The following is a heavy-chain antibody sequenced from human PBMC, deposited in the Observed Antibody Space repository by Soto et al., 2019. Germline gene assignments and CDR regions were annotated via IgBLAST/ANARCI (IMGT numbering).Heavy chain of an antibody. V-gene: IGHV2-26*01. Sequence: QVTLKESGPVLVKPTETLTLTCTVSGFSLSNARMGVSWIRQPPGKALEWLAHIFSNDEKSYTTSLKSRPTNSQDTSKSQVVLTLTNMDPVDTATYYCERFARVLRYFDWLRSDYYYGMDVWGQGTTVTVSS. D-gene: IGHD3-9*01. CDR2: IFSNDEK. CDR3: ERFARVLRYFDWLRSDYYYGMDV. J-gene: IGHJ6*02. CDR1: GFSLSNARMG.